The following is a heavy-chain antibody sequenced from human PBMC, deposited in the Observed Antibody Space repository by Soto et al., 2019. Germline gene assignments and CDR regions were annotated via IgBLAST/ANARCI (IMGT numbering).Heavy chain of an antibody. Sequence: PSQTLSLTCTVSGGSISSHYWSWIRQPPGKGLEWIGYIYYSGSTNYSPSLKSRVTISVDTSKNQFSLKLSSVTAADTAVYYCARTYHSSGYQPFFDYWGQGTLVTVSS. J-gene: IGHJ4*02. CDR3: ARTYHSSGYQPFFDY. D-gene: IGHD3-22*01. CDR2: IYYSGST. CDR1: GGSISSHY. V-gene: IGHV4-59*11.